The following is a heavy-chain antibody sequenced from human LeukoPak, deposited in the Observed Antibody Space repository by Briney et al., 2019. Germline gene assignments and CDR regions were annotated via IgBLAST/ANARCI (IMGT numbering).Heavy chain of an antibody. CDR1: GYTFTNYA. CDR3: ATITTGTIYNWFDP. D-gene: IGHD1-1*01. CDR2: INAGNGNT. Sequence: ASVKVSCKASGYTFTNYAMHWVRQAPGQRLEWMGWINAGNGNTKYSQKFQGRVTITRDTSASTAYMELSSLRSEDTAVYYCATITTGTIYNWFDPWGQGTLVTVSS. J-gene: IGHJ5*02. V-gene: IGHV1-3*01.